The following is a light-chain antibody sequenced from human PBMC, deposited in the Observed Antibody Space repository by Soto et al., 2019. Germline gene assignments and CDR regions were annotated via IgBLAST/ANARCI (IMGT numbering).Light chain of an antibody. CDR2: GAS. CDR1: QSISSSY. CDR3: HQRKSWPRT. Sequence: EVVLTQSPATLSLSPGEGATLSCRVSQSISSSYLSWYQQRPGQAPRLLIYGASTRATGIPARFSGSGRGSGTDFTLTISSLQPEDFAVYYCHQRKSWPRTFGQGTKVDIK. V-gene: IGKV3D-7*01. J-gene: IGKJ1*01.